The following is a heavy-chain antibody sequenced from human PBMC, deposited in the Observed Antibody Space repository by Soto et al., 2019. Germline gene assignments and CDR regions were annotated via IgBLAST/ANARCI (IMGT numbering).Heavy chain of an antibody. CDR1: GFTVSTNY. V-gene: IGHV3-66*01. D-gene: IGHD3-10*01. Sequence: EVQLVESGGGLVQPGGSLRLSCAVSGFTVSTNYMSWVRQAPGKGLECVSIIYNDGNTYYADSVKGRFTTSSDSAQNTMYLQMDNRRVDDTAVYHCARDSSYYGSGRGVLDYWGPGTRVTVSS. J-gene: IGHJ4*02. CDR2: IYNDGNT. CDR3: ARDSSYYGSGRGVLDY.